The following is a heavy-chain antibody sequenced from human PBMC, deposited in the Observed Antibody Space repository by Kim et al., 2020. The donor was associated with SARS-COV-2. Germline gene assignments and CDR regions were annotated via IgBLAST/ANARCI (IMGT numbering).Heavy chain of an antibody. Sequence: GGSLRLSCAASGFTFSSYGMHWVRQAPGKGLEWVAVISYDGSNKYYADSVKGRFTISRDNSKNTLYLQMNSRRAEDTAVYYCARFYGSGSYSIFDYWGQG. V-gene: IGHV3-33*05. CDR2: ISYDGSNK. J-gene: IGHJ4*02. D-gene: IGHD3-10*01. CDR3: ARFYGSGSYSIFDY. CDR1: GFTFSSYG.